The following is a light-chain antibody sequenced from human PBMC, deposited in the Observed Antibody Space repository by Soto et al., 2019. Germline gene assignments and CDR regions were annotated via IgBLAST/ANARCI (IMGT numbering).Light chain of an antibody. CDR3: QQYGRSPPYI. J-gene: IGKJ2*01. CDR1: QSIIGNY. CDR2: GAS. V-gene: IGKV3-20*01. Sequence: EIVLTQSPGTLSLSPGERGTLSCRASQSIIGNYLAWYQQKPGQAPRLLIYGASSRATGIPDRFSGSGSGTDFTLTISRLEPEDFAVYFCQQYGRSPPYIFGQGTKVDI.